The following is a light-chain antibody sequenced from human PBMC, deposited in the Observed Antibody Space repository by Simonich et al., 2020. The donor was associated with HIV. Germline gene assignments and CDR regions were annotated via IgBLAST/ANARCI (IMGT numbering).Light chain of an antibody. CDR2: EGS. V-gene: IGLV2-23*01. Sequence: QSALTQPASVSGSPGQSITISCTGTSIDVGIYNLVSWYQHHPGKAPKLMTYEGSKRPPGVSNRFSGSKSGNTASLTISGLQAEDEADYYCCSSGSRNTVFGGGTKLTVL. CDR3: CSSGSRNTV. CDR1: SIDVGIYNL. J-gene: IGLJ2*01.